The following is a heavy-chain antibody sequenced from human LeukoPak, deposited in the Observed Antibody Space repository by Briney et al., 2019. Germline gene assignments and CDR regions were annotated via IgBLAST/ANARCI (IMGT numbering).Heavy chain of an antibody. V-gene: IGHV3-64*01. CDR2: ISSNGGST. Sequence: PGGSLRRSCGASGFTFSNYGMHWVRQAPGKGLEYVSAISSNGGSTYYANSVKGRFTISRDNPKNTLYLQMGSLRAEDMAVYYCARAPGTYYDYWGQGTLVTVSS. D-gene: IGHD3-10*01. CDR3: ARAPGTYYDY. J-gene: IGHJ4*02. CDR1: GFTFSNYG.